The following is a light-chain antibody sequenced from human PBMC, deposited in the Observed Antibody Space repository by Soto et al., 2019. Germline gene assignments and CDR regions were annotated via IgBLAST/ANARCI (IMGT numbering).Light chain of an antibody. CDR3: SSYTRSSSYV. V-gene: IGLV2-14*01. CDR1: SSDVGGYNY. Sequence: TEPASVSGYRGQSITISCTENSSDVGGYNYVTWYRQHPGRAPKLMIYDASNRPSGFANPFSGSKSGNNSSLPISALQAEDEADYYCSSYTRSSSYVCRTGTTVPVL. J-gene: IGLJ1*01. CDR2: DAS.